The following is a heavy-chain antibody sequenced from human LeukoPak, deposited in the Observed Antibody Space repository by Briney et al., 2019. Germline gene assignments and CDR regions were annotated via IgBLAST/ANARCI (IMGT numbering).Heavy chain of an antibody. CDR1: GFTVSSNY. CDR2: IYSGGST. Sequence: GGSLRLSCAASGFTVSSNYMSWVRQAPGKGLEWVSVIYSGGSTYYADSVKGRFTISRDNSKNTLYLQMNSLRAEDTAVYYCARVGRGPVDTAMVVGYIYSYSYYYYYMDVWGKGTTVTISS. CDR3: ARVGRGPVDTAMVVGYIYSYSYYYYYMDV. J-gene: IGHJ6*03. D-gene: IGHD5-18*01. V-gene: IGHV3-66*01.